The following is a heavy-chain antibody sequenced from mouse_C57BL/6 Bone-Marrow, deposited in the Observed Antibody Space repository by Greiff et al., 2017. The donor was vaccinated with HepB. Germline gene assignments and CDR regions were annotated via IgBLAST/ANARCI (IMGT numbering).Heavy chain of an antibody. D-gene: IGHD3-1*01. CDR3: ARKTGRAWFAY. J-gene: IGHJ3*01. CDR2: INPSSGYT. CDR1: GYTFTSYT. V-gene: IGHV1-4*01. Sequence: QVQLQQSGAELARPGASVKMSCKASGYTFTSYTMHWVKQRPGQGLEWIGCINPSSGYTKYNQKFKDKATLTADKSSSTAYMQLSSLTSEDSAVYYCARKTGRAWFAYWGQGTLVTVSA.